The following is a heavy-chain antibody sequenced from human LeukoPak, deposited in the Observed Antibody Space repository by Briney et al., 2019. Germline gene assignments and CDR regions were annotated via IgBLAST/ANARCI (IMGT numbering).Heavy chain of an antibody. V-gene: IGHV4-30-4*01. J-gene: IGHJ4*02. CDR3: ARGQRGYSYGYFDH. D-gene: IGHD5-18*01. CDR1: GGSISSGDYY. Sequence: SQTLSLTRTVSGGSISSGDYYWSWIRQPPGKGLEWIGYIYYSGSTYYNPSLKSRVTISVDTSKNQFSLKLSSVTAADTAVYYCARGQRGYSYGYFDHWGQGTLVTVSS. CDR2: IYYSGST.